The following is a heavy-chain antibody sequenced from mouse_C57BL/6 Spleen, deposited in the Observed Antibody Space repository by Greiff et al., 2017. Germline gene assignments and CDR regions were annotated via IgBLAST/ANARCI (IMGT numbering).Heavy chain of an antibody. V-gene: IGHV1-82*01. Sequence: VQLQQSGPELVKPGASVKISCKASGYAFSSSWMNWVKQRPGKGLEWIGRSYPGDGDTNYNGKFKGKATLTADKSSSTAYMQLSSLTSEDSAVYFGAYYYGSSWGWGQGTTLTVSS. CDR3: AYYYGSSWG. CDR2: SYPGDGDT. CDR1: GYAFSSSW. D-gene: IGHD1-1*01. J-gene: IGHJ2*01.